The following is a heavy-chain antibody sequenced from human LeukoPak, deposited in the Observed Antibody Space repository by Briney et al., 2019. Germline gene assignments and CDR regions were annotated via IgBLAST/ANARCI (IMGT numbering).Heavy chain of an antibody. V-gene: IGHV4-39*01. J-gene: IGHJ3*02. CDR3: AGLSSGLLFDI. CDR1: GGSISSSSYY. D-gene: IGHD6-19*01. CDR2: IYYSGST. Sequence: TSGTLSLTCTVSGGSISSSSYYWGWIRQPPGKGLEWIGSIYYSGSTYYNPSLKSRVTISVDTSKNQFSLKLSSVTAADTAVYYCAGLSSGLLFDIWGQGTMVTVSS.